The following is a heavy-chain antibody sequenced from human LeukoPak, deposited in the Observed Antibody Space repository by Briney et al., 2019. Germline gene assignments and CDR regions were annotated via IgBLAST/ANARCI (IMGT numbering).Heavy chain of an antibody. CDR2: ISGDGGAT. Sequence: GGSLRLSCVTSGFTFSNHAMTWVRQAPGKGLEWVAIISGDGGATVYPDSVKGRFTISRDSSKSTVSLQMNSLRDDDTAVYYCAKGMGAHCDGGCHSRILDHWGQGTLVTVSS. D-gene: IGHD2-21*02. CDR1: GFTFSNHA. J-gene: IGHJ4*02. V-gene: IGHV3-23*01. CDR3: AKGMGAHCDGGCHSRILDH.